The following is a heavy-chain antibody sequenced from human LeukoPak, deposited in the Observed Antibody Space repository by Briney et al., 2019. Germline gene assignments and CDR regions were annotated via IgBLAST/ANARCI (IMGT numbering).Heavy chain of an antibody. CDR1: GFTFDDYG. CDR3: ARIDCSGGSCYSGYFDY. Sequence: PGGSLRLSCAASGFTFDDYGMSWVRQAPGKGLEWVSGINWNGGSTGYADSVKGRFTISRDNAKNSLYLQMNRLRAEDTAVYYCARIDCSGGSCYSGYFDYWGQGTLVTVSS. D-gene: IGHD2-15*01. CDR2: INWNGGST. J-gene: IGHJ4*02. V-gene: IGHV3-20*04.